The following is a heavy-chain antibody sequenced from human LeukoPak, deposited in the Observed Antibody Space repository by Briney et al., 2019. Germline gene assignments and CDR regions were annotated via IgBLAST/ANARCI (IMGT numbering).Heavy chain of an antibody. CDR2: IKQDGSEK. J-gene: IGHJ4*02. Sequence: PGGSLRLSCAASGFTFSSYWMSWVRQAPGKGLEWVANIKQDGSEKYYVDSVKGRFTISRDNSKNTLYLQMNSLRAEDTAVYYCAKMRVGGLRGGSFDYWGQGTLVTVSS. V-gene: IGHV3-7*03. CDR1: GFTFSSYW. D-gene: IGHD3-16*01. CDR3: AKMRVGGLRGGSFDY.